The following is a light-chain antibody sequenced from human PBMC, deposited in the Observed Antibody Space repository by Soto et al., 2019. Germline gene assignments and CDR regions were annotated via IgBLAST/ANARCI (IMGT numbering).Light chain of an antibody. CDR2: EAS. Sequence: QSALTQPPSVSGSPGQSVTISCTGTSTDFVSYNRVSWYQQPPGTAPKLIIYEASNRPSGVPGRFSGSKSGNTASLTISGLQAADEADYYCAAWDDSLTAWVFGGGTKVTVL. CDR3: AAWDDSLTAWV. CDR1: STDFVSYNR. J-gene: IGLJ3*02. V-gene: IGLV2-18*01.